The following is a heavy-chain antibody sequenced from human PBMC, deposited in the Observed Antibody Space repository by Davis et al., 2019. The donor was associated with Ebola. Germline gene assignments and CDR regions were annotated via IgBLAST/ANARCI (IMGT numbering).Heavy chain of an antibody. CDR1: GYTFTSYG. CDR3: ARSQSTSWYGLFDY. CDR2: ISAYDGST. Sequence: AASVKVSCKASGYTFTSYGISWVRQAPGQGLEWMGRISAYDGSTNYAQKLQGRVTVTTDTSASTAYMEVRSLTSDDTAVYFCARSQSTSWYGLFDYWGQGTLVTVSS. J-gene: IGHJ4*02. D-gene: IGHD6-13*01. V-gene: IGHV1-18*01.